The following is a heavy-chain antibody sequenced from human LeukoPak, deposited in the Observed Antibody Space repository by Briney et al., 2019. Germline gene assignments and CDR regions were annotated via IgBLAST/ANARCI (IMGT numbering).Heavy chain of an antibody. CDR3: ARVPEYSSSWYFDY. D-gene: IGHD6-13*01. CDR2: IYYSGST. CDR1: GGSISSGDYY. J-gene: IGHJ4*02. Sequence: SETLSLTCTVSGGSISSGDYYWSWIRQPPGKGLEWIGYIYYSGSTYYNPSLKSRVTISVDTSKNQFSLKLSSVTAADTAVYYCARVPEYSSSWYFDYWGQGTLVTVSS. V-gene: IGHV4-30-4*08.